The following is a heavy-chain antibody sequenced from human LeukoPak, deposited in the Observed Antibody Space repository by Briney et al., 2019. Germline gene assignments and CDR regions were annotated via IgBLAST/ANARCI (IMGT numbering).Heavy chain of an antibody. CDR1: GFTFNNYA. J-gene: IGHJ4*02. Sequence: GGSLRLSCGASGFTFNNYAMHWVRQAPGKGLEWVALISYDGSNKNYADSVKGRFTISRDNSRNTLYLQMNSLRVEDTSVYYCVKEREYSSSVWYFDYWGQGTLVTVSS. D-gene: IGHD6-13*01. CDR3: VKEREYSSSVWYFDY. CDR2: ISYDGSNK. V-gene: IGHV3-30*18.